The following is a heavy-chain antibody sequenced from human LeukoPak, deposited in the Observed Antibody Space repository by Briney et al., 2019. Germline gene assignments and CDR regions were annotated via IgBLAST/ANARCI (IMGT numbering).Heavy chain of an antibody. V-gene: IGHV3-48*01. CDR2: ISSSSSTI. CDR3: ARDFTSTGYSSSWYSRDYYYYGMDV. CDR1: GFTFSSYR. D-gene: IGHD6-13*01. J-gene: IGHJ6*02. Sequence: QSGGSLRLSCAASGFTFSSYRMNWVRQAPGKGLEWVSYISSSSSTIYYADSVKGRFTISRDNAKNSLYLQMNSLRAEDTAVYYCARDFTSTGYSSSWYSRDYYYYGMDVWGQGTTVTVSS.